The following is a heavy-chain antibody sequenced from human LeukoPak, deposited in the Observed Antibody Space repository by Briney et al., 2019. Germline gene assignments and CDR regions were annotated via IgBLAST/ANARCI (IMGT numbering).Heavy chain of an antibody. V-gene: IGHV3-48*02. D-gene: IGHD5-18*01. J-gene: IGHJ4*02. CDR3: ARELDTAMVLSDY. CDR1: GFTFSSYS. CDR2: ISSSSSTI. Sequence: GRSLRLSCAVSGFTFSSYSMNWVRQAPGKGLEWASYISSSSSTIYYADSVKGRFTISRDNAKNSLYLQMNSLRDEDTAVYYCARELDTAMVLSDYWGQGTLVTVSS.